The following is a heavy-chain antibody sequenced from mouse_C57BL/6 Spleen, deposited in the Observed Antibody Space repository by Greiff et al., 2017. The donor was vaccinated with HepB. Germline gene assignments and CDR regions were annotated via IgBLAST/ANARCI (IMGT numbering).Heavy chain of an antibody. D-gene: IGHD2-4*01. J-gene: IGHJ2*01. CDR2: IDPETGGT. CDR1: GYTFTDYE. Sequence: QVQLQQSGAELVRPGASVTLSCKASGYTFTDYEMHWVKQTPVHGLEWIGTIDPETGGTDYNQKFKGKAILTADKSSSTAYMELRSLTSEDSAVYYCTRDYDYSSYFDYWGQGTILTVSS. V-gene: IGHV1-15*01. CDR3: TRDYDYSSYFDY.